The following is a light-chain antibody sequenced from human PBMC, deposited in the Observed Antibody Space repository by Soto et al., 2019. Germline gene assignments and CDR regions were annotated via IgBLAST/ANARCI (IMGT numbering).Light chain of an antibody. Sequence: EIVLTQSPGTLSLSPGERATLSFWASQSLSSTYLAWYQQKPGQAPRLLIYDASSRATGIPDRFSGSGSGTDFTLTISRLEPEDFAVYFCQQYASSQTFGQGTKVDIK. CDR2: DAS. J-gene: IGKJ1*01. CDR1: QSLSSTY. CDR3: QQYASSQT. V-gene: IGKV3-20*01.